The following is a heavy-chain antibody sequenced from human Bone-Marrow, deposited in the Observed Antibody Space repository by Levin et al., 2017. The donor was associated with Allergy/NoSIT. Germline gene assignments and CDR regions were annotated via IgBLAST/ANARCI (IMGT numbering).Heavy chain of an antibody. J-gene: IGHJ6*02. V-gene: IGHV3-33*01. CDR2: IWSDGSKK. CDR1: GFTFSSFG. CDR3: ARGRGLGSYYFHYGMDV. D-gene: IGHD1-26*01. Sequence: GGSLRLSCFASGFTFSSFGMNWVRQAPGKGLEWVAFIWSDGSKKEYAGSVKGRFAISRDNSKNSLYLEMNSLRAEDTALNYCARGRGLGSYYFHYGMDVWGQGTTVTVS.